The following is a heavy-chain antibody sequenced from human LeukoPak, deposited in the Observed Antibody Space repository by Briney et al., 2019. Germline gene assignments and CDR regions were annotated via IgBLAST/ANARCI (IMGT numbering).Heavy chain of an antibody. Sequence: ASVKVSCKASGYTFTNYYMHWVRQAPGQGLEWFGLITPSGGSTWYAQKFQGRVTMTRDMSTSTDYMELSSLRSEDTAVYYCARDNSVGDYAWWFDPWGQGTLVTVSS. J-gene: IGHJ5*02. CDR2: ITPSGGST. D-gene: IGHD1-26*01. V-gene: IGHV1-46*01. CDR1: GYTFTNYY. CDR3: ARDNSVGDYAWWFDP.